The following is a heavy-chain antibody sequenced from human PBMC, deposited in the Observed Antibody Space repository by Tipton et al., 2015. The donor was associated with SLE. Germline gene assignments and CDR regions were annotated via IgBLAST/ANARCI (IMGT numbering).Heavy chain of an antibody. D-gene: IGHD3-22*01. J-gene: IGHJ4*02. CDR1: GGSISSSSYY. CDR2: IYYSGST. CDR3: ARDPHYYDSSEGFDY. Sequence: LRLSCTVSGGSISSSSYYWGWIRQPPGKGLEWIGSIYYSGSTYYNPSLKSRVTISVDTSKNQFSLKLSSVTAADTAVYYCARDPHYYDSSEGFDYWGQGTLVTVFS. V-gene: IGHV4-39*02.